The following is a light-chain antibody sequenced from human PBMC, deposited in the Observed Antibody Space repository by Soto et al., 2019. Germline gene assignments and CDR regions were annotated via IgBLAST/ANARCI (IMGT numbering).Light chain of an antibody. CDR2: DDN. V-gene: IGLV1-40*01. CDR1: SSNIGAGFG. J-gene: IGLJ1*01. Sequence: QAVVTQPPSVSGAPGQRVTISCTGSSSNIGAGFGVHWYQQLPGTAPKLFIYDDNSRPSGVPDRFSGSKSGTSASLAITGLQAEDEADYYCQSYDSSLSGYVFGTGTKVTVL. CDR3: QSYDSSLSGYV.